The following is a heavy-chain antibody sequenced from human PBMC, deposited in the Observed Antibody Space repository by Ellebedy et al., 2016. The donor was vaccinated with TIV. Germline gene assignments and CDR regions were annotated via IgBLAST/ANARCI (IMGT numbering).Heavy chain of an antibody. Sequence: AASVKVSCKASGYTFTNYGVSWVRQAPGQGLEWMGWISAYNGNRNYAQKLQGRVTMTRDTSITTAYMELKRLTSDDTATYYCASVTFSSLSPFDYWGQGTLVTVSS. D-gene: IGHD2-2*01. V-gene: IGHV1-18*01. CDR3: ASVTFSSLSPFDY. J-gene: IGHJ4*02. CDR1: GYTFTNYG. CDR2: ISAYNGNR.